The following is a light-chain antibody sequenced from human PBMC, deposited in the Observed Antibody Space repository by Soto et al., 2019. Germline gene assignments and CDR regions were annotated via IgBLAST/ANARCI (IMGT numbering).Light chain of an antibody. CDR3: QSYDSSMSGSDVV. Sequence: QSVLTQPPSVSGAPGQRVTISCTGSSSNIGAGYDVHWYQQLPGTAPKLLIYGNSNRPSGVPDRFSGSKSGTSASMAITGLQAEDEDDYYCQSYDSSMSGSDVVFGGGTKLTVL. J-gene: IGLJ2*01. V-gene: IGLV1-40*01. CDR1: SSNIGAGYD. CDR2: GNS.